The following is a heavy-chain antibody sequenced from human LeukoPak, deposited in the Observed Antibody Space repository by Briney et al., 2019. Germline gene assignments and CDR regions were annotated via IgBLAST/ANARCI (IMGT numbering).Heavy chain of an antibody. J-gene: IGHJ4*02. Sequence: SVKVSCKASGYTFTGYYMHWVRQAPGQGLEWMGGIIPIFGTANYAQKFQGRVTITADESTSTAYMELSSLRSEDTAVYYCARGRPAAIWGQGTLVTVSS. CDR2: IIPIFGTA. D-gene: IGHD2-2*01. V-gene: IGHV1-69*13. CDR1: GYTFTGYY. CDR3: ARGRPAAI.